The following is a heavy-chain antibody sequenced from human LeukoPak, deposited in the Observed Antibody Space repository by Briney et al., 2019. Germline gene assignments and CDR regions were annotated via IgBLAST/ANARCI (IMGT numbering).Heavy chain of an antibody. CDR2: IYSGGST. CDR3: AREDDSWGPNNLDL. J-gene: IGHJ3*01. V-gene: IGHV3-53*01. CDR1: GFTFSSYA. D-gene: IGHD7-27*01. Sequence: PGGSLRLSCAASGFTFSSYAMSWVRQAPGKGLEWVSVIYSGGSTYYADSVKGRFTISRDKSKNTLYLQMNSLRAEDTAVYYCAREDDSWGPNNLDLWGQGTMVTVSS.